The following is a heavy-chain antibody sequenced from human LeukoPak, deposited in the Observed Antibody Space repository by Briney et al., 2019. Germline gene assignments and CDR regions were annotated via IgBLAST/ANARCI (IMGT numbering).Heavy chain of an antibody. V-gene: IGHV3-74*01. J-gene: IGHJ6*03. CDR1: GFTFSSYW. CDR2: INTDGSST. Sequence: GGSLRLSCAASGFTFSSYWMHWVRQAPGKGLVWVSRINTDGSSTSYADSVKGRFTISRDNAKNTLYLQMNSLRAEDTAVYYCARGPTIPLYGFYYYYMDVWGKGTTVTVSS. D-gene: IGHD3-10*01. CDR3: ARGPTIPLYGFYYYYMDV.